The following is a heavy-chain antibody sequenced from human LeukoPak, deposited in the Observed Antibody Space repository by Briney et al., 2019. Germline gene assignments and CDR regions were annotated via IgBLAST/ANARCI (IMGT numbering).Heavy chain of an antibody. D-gene: IGHD2-21*02. CDR2: ISSSSSYI. V-gene: IGHV3-21*01. Sequence: GGSLRLSCAASGFTFSSYSMNWVRQAPGKGLEWVSSISSSSSYIYYADSVKGRFTISRDNAKNSLYLQMNSLRAEDTAVCYCASSECGGDCLFDYWGQGTLVTVSS. J-gene: IGHJ4*02. CDR3: ASSECGGDCLFDY. CDR1: GFTFSSYS.